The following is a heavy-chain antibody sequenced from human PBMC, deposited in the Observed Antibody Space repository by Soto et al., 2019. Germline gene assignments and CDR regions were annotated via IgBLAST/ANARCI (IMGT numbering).Heavy chain of an antibody. CDR1: GGIFSTYA. V-gene: IGHV1-69*01. CDR3: ARDRDDYGSGNYYNRIDF. CDR2: IIPLFGTP. D-gene: IGHD3-10*01. J-gene: IGHJ4*02. Sequence: QVQLVQSGAEVKKPGSSVKVSCKASGGIFSTYAISWLRQAPGQGLEWMGGIIPLFGTPNSAQRFTGRFTITADDSTSTAYMELSRLRSEDTAVYYCARDRDDYGSGNYYNRIDFWGQGTLVTVSS.